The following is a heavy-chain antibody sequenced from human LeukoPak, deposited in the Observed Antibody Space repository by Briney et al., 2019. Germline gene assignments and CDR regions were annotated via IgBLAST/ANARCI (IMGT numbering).Heavy chain of an antibody. Sequence: ASVKVSCKASGYTFTSYGISWERQAPGQGLEWMGWISAYNGNTNYAQKLQGRVTMTTDTSTSTAYMELRSLRSDDTAVYYCASSGDREYYFDYWGQGTLVTVSS. D-gene: IGHD7-27*01. CDR1: GYTFTSYG. CDR2: ISAYNGNT. J-gene: IGHJ4*02. CDR3: ASSGDREYYFDY. V-gene: IGHV1-18*01.